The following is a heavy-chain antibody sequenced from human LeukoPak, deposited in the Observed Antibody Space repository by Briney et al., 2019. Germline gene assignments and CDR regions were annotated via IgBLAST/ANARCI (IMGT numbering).Heavy chain of an antibody. CDR1: GYTFTTYW. CDR2: IYPRDSET. D-gene: IGHD3-16*01. V-gene: IGHV5-51*01. J-gene: IGHJ5*02. Sequence: GESLKISCKSSGYTFTTYWIGWVRQMPGKGLEWMGIIYPRDSETIYSPPFQGQVTISADKSISTAYLQWSSLKASDTAMYYCARHGELGNWFDPWGQGTLVTVSS. CDR3: ARHGELGNWFDP.